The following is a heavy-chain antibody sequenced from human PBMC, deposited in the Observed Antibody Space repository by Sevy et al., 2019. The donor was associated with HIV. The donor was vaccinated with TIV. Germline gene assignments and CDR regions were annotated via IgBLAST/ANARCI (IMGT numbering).Heavy chain of an antibody. CDR1: GFTFSSYG. Sequence: GGSLRLSCAASGFTFSSYGMHWVRQAPGKGLEWVAVISYDGSNKYYADSVKGRFTISRDNSKNTLYLQMNSLRAEDTAVYYCAKGGYYYDNAAYYAFDSWGQGTLVTVSS. CDR3: AKGGYYYDNAAYYAFDS. CDR2: ISYDGSNK. D-gene: IGHD3-22*01. V-gene: IGHV3-30*18. J-gene: IGHJ4*02.